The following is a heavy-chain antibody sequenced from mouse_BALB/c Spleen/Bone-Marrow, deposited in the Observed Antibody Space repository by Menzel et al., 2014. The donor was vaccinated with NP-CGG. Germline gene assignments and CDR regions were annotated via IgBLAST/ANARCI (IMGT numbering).Heavy chain of an antibody. CDR1: GFTFSSYG. J-gene: IGHJ2*03. V-gene: IGHV5-6-3*01. CDR2: INSNGGST. Sequence: EVKLVESGGGLAQPGGSLKLSCAASGFTFSSYGMSRVRQTPDKRLELVATINSNGGSTYYPDSVKGRFTISRDNAKNTLFLQMSSLKSEDTAMYYCARVWYFDYWGQGTSLTVSS. CDR3: ARVWYFDY.